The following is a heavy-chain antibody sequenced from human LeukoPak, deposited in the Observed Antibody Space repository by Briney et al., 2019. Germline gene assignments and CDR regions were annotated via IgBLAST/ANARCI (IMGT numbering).Heavy chain of an antibody. D-gene: IGHD3-10*01. CDR1: GFTFSSYA. V-gene: IGHV3-23*01. J-gene: IGHJ4*02. CDR3: AKSVLLWFGESQYYFDY. Sequence: GGSLRLSCAASGFTFSSYAMSWVRQAPGKGLEWVSAISGSGGSTYYADSVKGRFTISRDNSKNTLYLQMNSLRAGDTAVYYCAKSVLLWFGESQYYFDYWGQGTLVTVSS. CDR2: ISGSGGST.